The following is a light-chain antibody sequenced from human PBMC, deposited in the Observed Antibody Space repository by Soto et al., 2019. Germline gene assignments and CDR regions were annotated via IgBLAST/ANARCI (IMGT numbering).Light chain of an antibody. CDR3: QQYNNWPPWT. CDR2: GAS. CDR1: QSVGSN. J-gene: IGKJ1*01. Sequence: EIVLTQSPGTLSFSPGERATLSCRASQSVGSNYLAWYQQKPGQAPRLLIYGASTRATGIPARFSGSGSGTEFTLTISSLQSEDLAVYYCQQYNNWPPWTFGQGTKVDIK. V-gene: IGKV3-15*01.